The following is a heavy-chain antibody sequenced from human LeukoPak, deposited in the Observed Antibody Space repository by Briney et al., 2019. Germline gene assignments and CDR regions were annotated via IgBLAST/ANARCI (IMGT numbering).Heavy chain of an antibody. CDR1: GFTFSSYA. D-gene: IGHD6-13*01. CDR2: VSDRGDST. V-gene: IGHV3-23*01. CDR3: AKDRPPGIAAAATYDY. Sequence: GGSLRLSCAASGFTFSSYAMSWVRQTPGKGLEWVSTVSDRGDSTHYADSVKGRFTISRDNSKNTLYLQMNSLRAQDTAVYYCAKDRPPGIAAAATYDYWGQGTLVTVSS. J-gene: IGHJ4*02.